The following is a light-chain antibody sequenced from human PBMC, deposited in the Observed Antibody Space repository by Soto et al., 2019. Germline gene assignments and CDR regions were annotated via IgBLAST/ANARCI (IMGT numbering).Light chain of an antibody. CDR2: GAS. V-gene: IGKV1-39*01. Sequence: DIQMTQSPSSLSASVGDRVTITCRTSQTINNYLNWYRQKPGKVPEVLIYGASSLQRGVSSRFTGSASRTYFTLTISSLQPEGFATYYCQQVYDFPHTFGQGTKVEV. CDR3: QQVYDFPHT. CDR1: QTINNY. J-gene: IGKJ2*01.